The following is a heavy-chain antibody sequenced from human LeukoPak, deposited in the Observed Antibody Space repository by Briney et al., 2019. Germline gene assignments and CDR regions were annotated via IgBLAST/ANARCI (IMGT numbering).Heavy chain of an antibody. J-gene: IGHJ6*02. V-gene: IGHV3-66*01. CDR2: IERGTST. CDR1: GFSISDYY. CDR3: GRGGYDFDA. Sequence: QPGGSLRLSCAASGFSISDYYMTWVRQAPGKGLEWVSTIERGTSTLYAGSVKGRFTISRDNTKNTLYLQMNSPRAEDTAVHYCGRGGYDFDAWGPGTTVSVFS. D-gene: IGHD3/OR15-3a*01.